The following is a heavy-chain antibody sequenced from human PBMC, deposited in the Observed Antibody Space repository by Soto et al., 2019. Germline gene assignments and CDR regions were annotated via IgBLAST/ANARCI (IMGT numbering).Heavy chain of an antibody. D-gene: IGHD2-8*01. J-gene: IGHJ4*02. V-gene: IGHV3-48*02. CDR3: VGDQDVHAPMVHGNY. CDR1: GITFSSYS. CDR2: ISSSNT. Sequence: EVQLVESGGGLVQPGESLRLSCTASGITFSSYSMNWVRQAPGKGLEWLSYISSSNTAYADSVKGRFTISRDNAKNPVYLQMNSLRDEDTAVYYCVGDQDVHAPMVHGNYWGRGTRVTVSS.